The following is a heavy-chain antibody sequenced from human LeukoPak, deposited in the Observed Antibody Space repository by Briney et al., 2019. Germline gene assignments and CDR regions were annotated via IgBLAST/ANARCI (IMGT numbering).Heavy chain of an antibody. J-gene: IGHJ3*02. V-gene: IGHV3-23*01. D-gene: IGHD3-22*01. Sequence: TGGSLRLSCAASGFTFSSYWMSWVRQAPGKGLEWVSAISGSGGSTYYADSVKGRFTISRDNSKNTLYLQMNSLRAEDTAVYYCAKDHYYYDSSGYPEDAFDIWGQGTMVTVSS. CDR2: ISGSGGST. CDR1: GFTFSSYW. CDR3: AKDHYYYDSSGYPEDAFDI.